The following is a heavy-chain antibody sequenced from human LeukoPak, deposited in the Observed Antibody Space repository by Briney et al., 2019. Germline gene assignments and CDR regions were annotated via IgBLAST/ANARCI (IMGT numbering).Heavy chain of an antibody. CDR3: ARSIFWSGYPYYYYMDV. J-gene: IGHJ6*03. V-gene: IGHV4-38-2*02. Sequence: PSETLSLTCSVSGYSISSGYYWGWIRQPPGKGLEWIGNIYHSGDTYSNPSLKSRATISVDTSKNQFSLKLSSVTAADTAVYYCARSIFWSGYPYYYYMDVWGKGTTVTVSS. D-gene: IGHD3-3*01. CDR2: IYHSGDT. CDR1: GYSISSGYY.